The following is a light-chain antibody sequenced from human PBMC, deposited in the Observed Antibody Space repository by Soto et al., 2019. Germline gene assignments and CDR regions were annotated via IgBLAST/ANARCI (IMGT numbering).Light chain of an antibody. CDR2: GAS. Sequence: EIVLTQSPGTLSLSPGERATLSCRASQNVHTNLAWYQQKPGQAPRLLIYGASTRATGIAARFSGTGSGTQFTLTISSLQSGDFAVYYCQHYNGWPPYTFGQGTKLDIK. CDR3: QHYNGWPPYT. V-gene: IGKV3D-15*01. J-gene: IGKJ2*01. CDR1: QNVHTN.